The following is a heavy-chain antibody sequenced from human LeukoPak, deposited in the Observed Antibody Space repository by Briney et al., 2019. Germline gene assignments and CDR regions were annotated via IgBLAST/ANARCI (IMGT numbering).Heavy chain of an antibody. CDR2: ISSSSSYI. J-gene: IGHJ6*02. CDR1: GFTFSSYS. CDR3: ARVASGSYSYYYYYGMDV. D-gene: IGHD1-26*01. Sequence: KSGGSLRLSCAASGFTFSSYSMNWVRQAPGKGLEWVSSISSSSSYIYYADSVKGRFTISGDNAKNSLYLQMNSLRAEDTAVYYCARVASGSYSYYYYYGMDVWGQGTTVTVSS. V-gene: IGHV3-21*01.